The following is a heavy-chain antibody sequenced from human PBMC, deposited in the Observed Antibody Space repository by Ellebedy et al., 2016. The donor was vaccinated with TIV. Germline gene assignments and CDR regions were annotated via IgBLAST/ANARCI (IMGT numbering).Heavy chain of an antibody. Sequence: ASVKVSCKASGYTFTSYDISWVRQAPGQGLEWMGWISRYHGNTLYAQKFQGRVTMTTDTSTNTAYMELRSLRSDDTAMYYCARASGWYLVDFWGQGTTVTVSS. D-gene: IGHD6-19*01. V-gene: IGHV1-18*04. CDR2: ISRYHGNT. CDR1: GYTFTSYD. J-gene: IGHJ6*02. CDR3: ARASGWYLVDF.